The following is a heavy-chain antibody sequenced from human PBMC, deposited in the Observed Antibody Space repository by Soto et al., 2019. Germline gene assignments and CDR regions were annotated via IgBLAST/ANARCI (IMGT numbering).Heavy chain of an antibody. CDR3: AKGGGGSPGNYGLDV. D-gene: IGHD2-15*01. J-gene: IGHJ6*02. V-gene: IGHV3-23*01. Sequence: PGGSLRLSCAASGFTFSSYAMSWVRQAPGKGLEWVSAISGSGGSTYYADSVKGRFTISRDNSKNTLYLQMNSLRVEDMAVYYCAKGGGGSPGNYGLDVWGQGTTVTVSS. CDR1: GFTFSSYA. CDR2: ISGSGGST.